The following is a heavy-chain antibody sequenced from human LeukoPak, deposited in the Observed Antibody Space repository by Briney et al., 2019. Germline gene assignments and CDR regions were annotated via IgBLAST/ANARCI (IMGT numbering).Heavy chain of an antibody. D-gene: IGHD6-19*01. CDR3: AREYSSGWYFEY. J-gene: IGHJ4*02. CDR1: GGSIRSYY. V-gene: IGHV4-59*01. CDR2: FYYSGST. Sequence: SETLSLTCTVSGGSIRSYYWSWIRQPPEKGLEWIGYFYYSGSTNYNPSLKSRVTISLDTSKNQLSLNLNSVTAADTAVYYCAREYSSGWYFEYWGQGTLVTVSS.